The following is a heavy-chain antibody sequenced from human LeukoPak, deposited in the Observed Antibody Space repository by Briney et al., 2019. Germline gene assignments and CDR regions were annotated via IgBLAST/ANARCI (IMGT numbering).Heavy chain of an antibody. Sequence: GASVKVSCKASGYTFTSYYIHWVRQAPRQGLEWMGIINPSVGTTTYAQTFQGRVTMTRDTSTRTVYVELSSLRSEDTAVYYCARVGGVEYFDYWGRGTLVTVSS. V-gene: IGHV1-46*01. CDR1: GYTFTSYY. CDR2: INPSVGTT. D-gene: IGHD2-8*01. J-gene: IGHJ4*02. CDR3: ARVGGVEYFDY.